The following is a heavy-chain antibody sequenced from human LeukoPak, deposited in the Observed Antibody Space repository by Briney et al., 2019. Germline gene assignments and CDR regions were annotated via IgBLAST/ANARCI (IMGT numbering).Heavy chain of an antibody. CDR2: ISCSGSTI. V-gene: IGHV3-48*01. Sequence: GGSLRLSCAASGFTFSSYSMNWVRQAPGKGLEWVSYISCSGSTIYYADSVKGRFTISRDNAKNSLYLQMNSLRAEDTAVYYCARDGPYDSSGYYGWAFDIWGQGTMVTVSS. CDR3: ARDGPYDSSGYYGWAFDI. CDR1: GFTFSSYS. J-gene: IGHJ3*02. D-gene: IGHD3-22*01.